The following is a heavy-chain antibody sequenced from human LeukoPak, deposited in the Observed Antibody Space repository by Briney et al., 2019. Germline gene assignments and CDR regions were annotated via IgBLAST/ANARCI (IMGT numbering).Heavy chain of an antibody. V-gene: IGHV1-2*04. Sequence: HWXXXAXXXXXEWMGWINPNSRGTNYAQKFQGWVTMTRDTSISTAYMELSRLRSDDTAVYYCAREGPPFDYWGQGTLVTVSS. CDR3: AREGPPFDY. J-gene: IGHJ4*02. CDR2: INPNSRGT.